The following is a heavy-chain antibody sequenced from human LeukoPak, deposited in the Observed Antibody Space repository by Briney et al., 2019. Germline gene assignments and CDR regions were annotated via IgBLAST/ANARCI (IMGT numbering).Heavy chain of an antibody. D-gene: IGHD5-24*01. Sequence: PGGSLRLSCAASAFTFSRYAMHWVRQAPGKGLECVTLISYDGSHKDYADSVKGRFTISRDNSKSTLYLQINSLRAEDTAVYYCAKSGYNRFDYWGQGTLVTVSS. J-gene: IGHJ4*02. CDR3: AKSGYNRFDY. CDR1: AFTFSRYA. V-gene: IGHV3-30*04. CDR2: ISYDGSHK.